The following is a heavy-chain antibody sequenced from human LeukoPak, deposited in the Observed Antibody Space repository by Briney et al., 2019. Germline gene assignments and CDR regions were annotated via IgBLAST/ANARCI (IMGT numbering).Heavy chain of an antibody. J-gene: IGHJ4*02. Sequence: ASVKASCKASGYTLTGYYMDWVRQAPGQSLEWSGSVNPNSGGTNYAQKFQGRVTMTRDTSISTAYMELSRLRSDDTAVYYCARGSSSGWFYTAVLAFDYWGQGTLVTVSS. CDR1: GYTLTGYY. CDR2: VNPNSGGT. D-gene: IGHD6-19*01. CDR3: ARGSSSGWFYTAVLAFDY. V-gene: IGHV1-2*02.